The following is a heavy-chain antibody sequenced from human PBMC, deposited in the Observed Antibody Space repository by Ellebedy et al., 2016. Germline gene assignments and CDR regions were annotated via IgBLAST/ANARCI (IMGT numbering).Heavy chain of an antibody. J-gene: IGHJ4*02. CDR2: ISAYNGNT. D-gene: IGHD1-26*01. CDR1: GYTFTSYG. V-gene: IGHV1-18*04. Sequence: ASVKVSCKASGYTFTSYGISWVRQAPGQGLEWMGWISAYNGNTNYAQKLQGRVTMTTDTSTSTAYMELRSLRSDDTAVYYCARDLRRWELLRCDYWGQGTLVTVSS. CDR3: ARDLRRWELLRCDY.